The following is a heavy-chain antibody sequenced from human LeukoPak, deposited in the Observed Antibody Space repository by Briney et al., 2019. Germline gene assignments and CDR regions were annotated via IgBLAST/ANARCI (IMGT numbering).Heavy chain of an antibody. J-gene: IGHJ4*02. CDR1: GYIFTGYY. Sequence: GASVKVSCKASGYIFTGYYMHWVRQAPGQGLEWMGWINPNSGDTNYAQKFQGRVTMTRDTSISTAYMELSRLRSHDTAVYYCARVRYRLAETYIDYWGQGTLVTVSS. V-gene: IGHV1-2*02. D-gene: IGHD3-16*01. CDR3: ARVRYRLAETYIDY. CDR2: INPNSGDT.